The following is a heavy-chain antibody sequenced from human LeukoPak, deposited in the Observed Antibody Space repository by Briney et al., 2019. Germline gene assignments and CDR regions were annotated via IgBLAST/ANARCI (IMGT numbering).Heavy chain of an antibody. CDR3: ARDGNSGYDLTYYYGMDA. CDR2: TPYDGNNK. Sequence: GGSLRLSCAASGFSFSSFAMHWVRQPPGKGLEWVAVTPYDGNNKYYADSVKGRFTISRDNSKNTLYLQMNSLRAEDTALYYCARDGNSGYDLTYYYGMDAWGQGTTVTVAS. CDR1: GFSFSSFA. D-gene: IGHD5-12*01. J-gene: IGHJ6*02. V-gene: IGHV3-30-3*01.